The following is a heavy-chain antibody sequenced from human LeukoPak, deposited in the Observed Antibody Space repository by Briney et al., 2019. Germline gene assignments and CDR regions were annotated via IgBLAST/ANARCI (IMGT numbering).Heavy chain of an antibody. CDR2: VNTNTGNP. J-gene: IGHJ4*02. V-gene: IGHV7-4-1*01. CDR1: GYTFTRNT. CDR3: VTNFDSSGYFGY. Sequence: ASVKVSCKASGYTFTRNTINWVRQAPGQGLEWMGWVNTNTGNPTYAQGFTGRFVFSSDTSVSTAYLQIGSLEAEDTAVYYCVTNFDSSGYFGYWGQGTLVTVSS. D-gene: IGHD3-22*01.